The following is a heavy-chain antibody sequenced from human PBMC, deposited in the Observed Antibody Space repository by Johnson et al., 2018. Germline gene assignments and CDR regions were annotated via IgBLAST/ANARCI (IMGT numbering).Heavy chain of an antibody. V-gene: IGHV3-7*01. Sequence: EVQLVESGGDLVQPGGSLRLSCAASGFILSGHWMSWVRQAPGKGLEWVANIKEDGTEVNYVDSVKGRFTISRDNDKNSLFLQMNSLRVEDTAVYYCARGGASLSIPGRPVMAYAIPLDYWGQGTLVTVSS. J-gene: IGHJ4*02. CDR2: IKEDGTEV. D-gene: IGHD2-8*01. CDR3: ARGGASLSIPGRPVMAYAIPLDY. CDR1: GFILSGHW.